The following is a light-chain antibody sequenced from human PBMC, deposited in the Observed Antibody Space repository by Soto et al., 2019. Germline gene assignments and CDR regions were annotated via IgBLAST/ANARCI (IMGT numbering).Light chain of an antibody. Sequence: DIQMTKSPSTLSASVGDRVTITCRASQSISSWLAWYQQKPGKAPNLLIYKASTLKSGVPSRFSGSGSGTEFTLTISSLQPDDFATYYCQHYNNLWRFGQGTKV. J-gene: IGKJ1*01. CDR1: QSISSW. CDR3: QHYNNLWR. CDR2: KAS. V-gene: IGKV1-5*03.